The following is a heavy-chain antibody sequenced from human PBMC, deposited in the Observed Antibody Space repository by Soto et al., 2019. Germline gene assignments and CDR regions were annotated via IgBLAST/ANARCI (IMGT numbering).Heavy chain of an antibody. CDR1: GFTFSSYG. D-gene: IGHD4-17*01. Sequence: PGGSLRLSCAASGFTFSSYGMHWVRQAPGKGLEWVAVIWYDGSNKYYADSVKGRFTISRDNSKNTLYLQMNSLRAEDTAVYYCAREYLTTVTTSYYYGMDVWGQGTTVTVSS. J-gene: IGHJ6*02. CDR2: IWYDGSNK. CDR3: AREYLTTVTTSYYYGMDV. V-gene: IGHV3-33*01.